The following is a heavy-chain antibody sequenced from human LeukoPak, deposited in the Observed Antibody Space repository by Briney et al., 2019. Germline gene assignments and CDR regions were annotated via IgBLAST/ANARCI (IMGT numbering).Heavy chain of an antibody. CDR1: GCSFSGYY. D-gene: IGHD3-22*01. CDR2: INHSGST. V-gene: IGHV4-34*01. J-gene: IGHJ4*02. Sequence: SETLSLTCAVYGCSFSGYYWSWIRQPPGKGLEWIGEINHSGSTNYNPSLKSRVTISVDASKNQFSLKLSSVTAADTAVYYCARLAMIVAYDYWGQGTLVTVSS. CDR3: ARLAMIVAYDY.